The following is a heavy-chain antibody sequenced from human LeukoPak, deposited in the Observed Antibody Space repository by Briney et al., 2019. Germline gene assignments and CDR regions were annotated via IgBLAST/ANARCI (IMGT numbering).Heavy chain of an antibody. V-gene: IGHV4-59*01. J-gene: IGHJ4*02. CDR2: IYYSGST. D-gene: IGHD6-19*01. Sequence: KSSETLSLTCTVSGGSISNYYWSWIRQPPGKGLEWIGYIYYSGSTNYNPPLKSRVTISVDTSKNQFSLKLSSVTAADTAVYYCARDRPYSSGWYRFFDYWGQGTLVTVSS. CDR1: GGSISNYY. CDR3: ARDRPYSSGWYRFFDY.